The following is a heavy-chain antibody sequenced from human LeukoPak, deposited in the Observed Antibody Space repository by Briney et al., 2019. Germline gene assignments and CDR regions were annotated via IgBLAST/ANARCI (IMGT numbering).Heavy chain of an antibody. V-gene: IGHV1-2*02. J-gene: IGHJ4*02. CDR2: INPTSGAT. CDR3: ARSQTGTYSQPPDY. Sequence: GASVKVSCKASGYTFTGYCMHWVRQAPGQGLEWMGWINPTSGATNYAQNFQGRVTMTRDTSISTAYMALSRLRSDDTAVYYCARSQTGTYSQPPDYWGQGTLVTVSS. D-gene: IGHD1-26*01. CDR1: GYTFTGYC.